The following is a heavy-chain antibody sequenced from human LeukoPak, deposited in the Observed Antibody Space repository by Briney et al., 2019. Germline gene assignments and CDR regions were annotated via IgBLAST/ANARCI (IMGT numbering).Heavy chain of an antibody. V-gene: IGHV3-23*01. Sequence: GGSLRLSCAASGFTFSSFAMNWVRQAPGKGLEWVSAISGSGGSTYYADSVKGRFTISRDNSKNTLYLQMNSLRAEDTAVYYCAKDRRPQLLSISYYFDYWGQGTLVTVSS. J-gene: IGHJ4*02. D-gene: IGHD2-2*01. CDR2: ISGSGGST. CDR1: GFTFSSFA. CDR3: AKDRRPQLLSISYYFDY.